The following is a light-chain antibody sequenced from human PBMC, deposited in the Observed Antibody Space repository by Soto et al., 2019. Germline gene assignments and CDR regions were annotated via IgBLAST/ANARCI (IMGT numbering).Light chain of an antibody. Sequence: EMGMTQSPALLSVSPGASAPLSCRSSQSVNSNYLAWYQQHPGQPPRLLIYGISTRATGIPARFSGSGSGTEFSLTISSLQSEDFAVYYCQQYSKWPITCGQGTRLEIK. V-gene: IGKV3-15*01. CDR3: QQYSKWPIT. CDR2: GIS. J-gene: IGKJ5*01. CDR1: QSVNSN.